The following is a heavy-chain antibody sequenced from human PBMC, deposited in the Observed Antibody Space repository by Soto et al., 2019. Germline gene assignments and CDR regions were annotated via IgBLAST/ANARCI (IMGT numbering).Heavy chain of an antibody. CDR2: VSAYNRNT. CDR3: ARERRWAPLLY. D-gene: IGHD1-26*01. CDR1: GYTFSNYG. V-gene: IGHV1-18*01. J-gene: IGHJ4*02. Sequence: QVQLVQSGPEVKKPGASVKVSCKGSGYTFSNYGVTWVRQAPGQGLERLGWVSAYNRNTDYAQKFEDRATMTIDTSANTAYLELLGLTPDDTAVYYCARERRWAPLLYWGQGTL.